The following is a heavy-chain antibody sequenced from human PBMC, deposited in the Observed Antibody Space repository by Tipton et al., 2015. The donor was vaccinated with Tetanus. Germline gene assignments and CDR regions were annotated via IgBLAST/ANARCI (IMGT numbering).Heavy chain of an antibody. CDR2: IYSSGST. J-gene: IGHJ4*02. CDR3: ARDQARGARGWNYFDY. D-gene: IGHD1-26*01. CDR1: GGSIRGGTFY. Sequence: SLTCTVSGGSIRGGTFYWGWIRQPPGKGLEWIGDIYSSGSTYSDPSLKGRVTISVDTSKNQFSLRLNSVTAADTAVYYCARDQARGARGWNYFDYWGLGTLVTVSS. V-gene: IGHV4-39*07.